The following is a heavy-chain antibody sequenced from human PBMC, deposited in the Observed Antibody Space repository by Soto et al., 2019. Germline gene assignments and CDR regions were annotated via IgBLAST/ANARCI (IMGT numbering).Heavy chain of an antibody. J-gene: IGHJ5*02. CDR3: ASDYYGSGSYYHNWFDP. V-gene: IGHV1-46*01. CDR2: INPSGGST. CDR1: GYTFTSYY. D-gene: IGHD3-10*01. Sequence: ASVKVSCKASGYTFTSYYMHWVRQAPGQGLEWMGIINPSGGSTSYAQKFQGRVTMTRDTSTSTVYMELNSLRSDDTAVYYCASDYYGSGSYYHNWFDPWGQGTLVTVSS.